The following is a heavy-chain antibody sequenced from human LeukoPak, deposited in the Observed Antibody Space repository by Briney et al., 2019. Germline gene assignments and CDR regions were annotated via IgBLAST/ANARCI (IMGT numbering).Heavy chain of an antibody. V-gene: IGHV3-23*01. CDR1: GFTFSTYT. CDR3: APQTGIAAAEVP. D-gene: IGHD6-13*01. Sequence: GGSLRLSCAASGFTFSTYTMNWVRQAPGKGLEWVSAISGSGGSTYYADSVKGRFTISRDNSKNTLYLQMNSLRAEDTAVYYCAPQTGIAAAEVPWGQGTLVTVSS. J-gene: IGHJ5*02. CDR2: ISGSGGST.